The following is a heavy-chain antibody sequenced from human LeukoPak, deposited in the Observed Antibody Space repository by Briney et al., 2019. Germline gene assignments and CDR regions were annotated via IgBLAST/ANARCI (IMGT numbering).Heavy chain of an antibody. Sequence: SVKVSCKASGGTFSSYAISWVRQAPGQGLEWMGGIIPIFGTANYAQKFQGRVTITADESTRTAYMELSSLRSEDTAIYYCAREWDFDSSGFYYYYWGQGTLVTVSS. D-gene: IGHD3-22*01. J-gene: IGHJ4*02. V-gene: IGHV1-69*01. CDR3: AREWDFDSSGFYYYY. CDR2: IIPIFGTA. CDR1: GGTFSSYA.